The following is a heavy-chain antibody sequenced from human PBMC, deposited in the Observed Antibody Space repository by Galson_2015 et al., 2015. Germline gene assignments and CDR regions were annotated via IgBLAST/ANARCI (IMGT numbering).Heavy chain of an antibody. CDR3: ARGKKGPGGTRAPGWLDP. Sequence: SVKVSCKASRNTFSNYYFHWVRQAPGQGLEWMGIISSKSGSTNYAQKFEGRVTMTRDTSTSTVYMDLSSLRFEDTAVYYCARGKKGPGGTRAPGWLDPWGQGTLVTVSS. D-gene: IGHD3-10*01. CDR1: RNTFSNYY. J-gene: IGHJ5*02. CDR2: ISSKSGST. V-gene: IGHV1-46*01.